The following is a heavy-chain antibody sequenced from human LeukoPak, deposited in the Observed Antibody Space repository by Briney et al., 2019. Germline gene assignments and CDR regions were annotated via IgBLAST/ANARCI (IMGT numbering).Heavy chain of an antibody. V-gene: IGHV3-21*01. J-gene: IGHJ4*02. Sequence: GGSLRLSCAASGFTVSSNYMSWVRQAPGKGLEWVSSISSSSYIYYADSVKGRFTISRDNAKNSLYLQMNSLRAEDTAVYYCARDLGDMVRGVIITTSSSILGYWGQGTLVTVSS. D-gene: IGHD3-10*01. CDR1: GFTVSSNY. CDR2: ISSSSYI. CDR3: ARDLGDMVRGVIITTSSSILGY.